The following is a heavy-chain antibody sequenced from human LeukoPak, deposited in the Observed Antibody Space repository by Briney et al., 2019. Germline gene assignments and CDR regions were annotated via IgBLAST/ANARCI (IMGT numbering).Heavy chain of an antibody. CDR2: IGYDGIEK. CDR3: ARDPRTGPPDYFDF. Sequence: PGGSLRLSCAVSGFTFGSYPMHWVRQAPGKGLEGVAVIGYDGIEKYYGDSVWGRFSISRDDSKKTLYLQMGSLTGEDTAVYYCARDPRTGPPDYFDFWGQGTLVTVSS. D-gene: IGHD3-10*01. V-gene: IGHV3-30-3*01. CDR1: GFTFGSYP. J-gene: IGHJ4*02.